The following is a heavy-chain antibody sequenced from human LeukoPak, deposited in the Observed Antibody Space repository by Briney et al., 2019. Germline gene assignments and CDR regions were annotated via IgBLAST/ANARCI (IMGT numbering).Heavy chain of an antibody. Sequence: GGSLQISCKGSGCLFTSYWIGGGRQLPGKGLEWMGIIYPGDSDTRYSPSFQGQVTISADKSISPAYLQWSSLKASDTAMYYCARLSVTNYYFDYWGQGTLVTVSS. CDR1: GCLFTSYW. V-gene: IGHV5-51*01. D-gene: IGHD4-17*01. J-gene: IGHJ4*02. CDR3: ARLSVTNYYFDY. CDR2: IYPGDSDT.